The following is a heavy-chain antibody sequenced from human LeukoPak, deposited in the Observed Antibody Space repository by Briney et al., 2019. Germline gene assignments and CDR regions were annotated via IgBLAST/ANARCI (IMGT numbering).Heavy chain of an antibody. V-gene: IGHV1-24*01. J-gene: IGHJ6*02. CDR1: GYTLTEFS. Sequence: GASVKVSCKVAGYTLTEFSIHCVRQAPGRGLGWMGGFYPEEGKTIYAEKFQGRVALTEDRSADTAYMELSSLRSDDTAVYYCATLKYYYGSGSSDYYYGMDVWGQGTTVTVSS. CDR2: FYPEEGKT. D-gene: IGHD3-10*01. CDR3: ATLKYYYGSGSSDYYYGMDV.